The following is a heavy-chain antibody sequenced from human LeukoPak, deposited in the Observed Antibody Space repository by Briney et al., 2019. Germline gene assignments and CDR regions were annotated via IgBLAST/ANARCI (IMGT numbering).Heavy chain of an antibody. CDR3: ARDEYTSAYDGGLFNYFDP. D-gene: IGHD3-16*01. CDR1: GYSISSGYY. Sequence: PSETLSLTCTVSGYSISSGYYWAWIRQPPGQGLEWIGTIYHSGSTYYNPSLKSRVTISVDTSKNQFSLKLSSVTAADTAVYYCARDEYTSAYDGGLFNYFDPWGQGTLVTVSS. CDR2: IYHSGST. J-gene: IGHJ5*02. V-gene: IGHV4-38-2*02.